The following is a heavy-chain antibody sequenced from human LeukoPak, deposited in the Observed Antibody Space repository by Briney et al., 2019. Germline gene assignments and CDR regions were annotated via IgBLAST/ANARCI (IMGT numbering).Heavy chain of an antibody. CDR2: IYYSGST. V-gene: IGHV4-39*01. J-gene: IGHJ5*02. D-gene: IGHD1-26*01. CDR1: GGSISSSGYY. Sequence: KPSETLSLTCTVSGGSISSSGYYWGWIRQPPGKGLEWIASIYYSGSTYYNPSLKSRVTISVDTSKNQLSLKLSSLTAADTAVYYCARHEYSGSYYGLSWFDPWAREPWSPSPQ. CDR3: ARHEYSGSYYGLSWFDP.